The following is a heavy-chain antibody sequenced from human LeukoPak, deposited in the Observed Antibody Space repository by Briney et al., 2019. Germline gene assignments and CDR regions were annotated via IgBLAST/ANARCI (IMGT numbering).Heavy chain of an antibody. Sequence: GGSLRLSCAASGFTFSSYAMHWVRQAPGKGLEYVSAISSNGGSTYYANSVKGRLTISRDNSKNTLYLQMGSLRAEDMAVYYCARGQDSGSYYSPFDYWGQGTLVTVSS. CDR1: GFTFSSYA. J-gene: IGHJ4*02. D-gene: IGHD1-26*01. CDR2: ISSNGGST. V-gene: IGHV3-64*01. CDR3: ARGQDSGSYYSPFDY.